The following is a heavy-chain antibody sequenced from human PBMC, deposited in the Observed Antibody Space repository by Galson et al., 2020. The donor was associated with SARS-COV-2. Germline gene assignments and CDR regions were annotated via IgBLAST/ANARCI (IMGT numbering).Heavy chain of an antibody. CDR3: ARGTAAAAGDFEY. D-gene: IGHD6-13*01. CDR2: IYYSGSR. Sequence: SETLSLTCSVSGGSISSYYWSWIRQTPGKRLEWIAYIYYSGSRNYNPSLQNRVTISVDTSKNQFSLELRSVTAADTAVYYCARGTAAAAGDFEYWGQGTRVTVSS. CDR1: GGSISSYY. J-gene: IGHJ4*02. V-gene: IGHV4-59*01.